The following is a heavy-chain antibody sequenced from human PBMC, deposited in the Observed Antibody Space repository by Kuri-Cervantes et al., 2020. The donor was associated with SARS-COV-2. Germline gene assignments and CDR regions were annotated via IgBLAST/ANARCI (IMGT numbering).Heavy chain of an antibody. CDR3: ARQLRTRAFDI. Sequence: SQTLSLTCTVSGGSISSRSYYWGWIRQPPGKGLEWIGSIYYSGSTYYNPTLKSRVTISVDTSKNQFSLKLSSVTAADTAVYYCARQLRTRAFDIWGQGTMVTVSS. CDR2: IYYSGST. D-gene: IGHD3-3*01. V-gene: IGHV4-39*01. CDR1: GGSISSRSYY. J-gene: IGHJ3*02.